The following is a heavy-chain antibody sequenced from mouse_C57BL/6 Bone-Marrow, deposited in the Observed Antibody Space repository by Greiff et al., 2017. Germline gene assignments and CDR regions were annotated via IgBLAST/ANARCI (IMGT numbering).Heavy chain of an antibody. Sequence: VKLVESGPELVKPGASVKISCKASGYAFSSSWMHWVKQRPGKGLEWIGRIYPGDGDTNYNGKFKGKATLTADKSSSTAYMQPSSLTSEDSAVYFYAGSKGAMDYWGQGTSVTVSS. CDR1: GYAFSSSW. V-gene: IGHV1-82*01. J-gene: IGHJ4*01. CDR3: AGSKGAMDY. CDR2: IYPGDGDT. D-gene: IGHD1-1*01.